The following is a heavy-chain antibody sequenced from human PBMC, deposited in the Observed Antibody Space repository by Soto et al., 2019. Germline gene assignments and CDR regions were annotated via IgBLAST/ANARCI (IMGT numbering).Heavy chain of an antibody. J-gene: IGHJ4*02. Sequence: EVQLLQSGGGLVQPGGSLRLSCAASGFKFSNFAMRWIRQAPGEGLEWVSGINGGGGHTDYADSVKGRFTISRDNSKNTLYLQMSSLRVEDTAVYYCANAHWVYSSTWFFFDYWGEGSLVTVSS. CDR3: ANAHWVYSSTWFFFDY. V-gene: IGHV3-23*01. CDR1: GFKFSNFA. D-gene: IGHD2-2*01. CDR2: INGGGGHT.